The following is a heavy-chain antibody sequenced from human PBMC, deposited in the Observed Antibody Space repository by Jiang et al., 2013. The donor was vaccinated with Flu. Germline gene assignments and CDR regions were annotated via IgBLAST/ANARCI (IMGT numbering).Heavy chain of an antibody. D-gene: IGHD1-7*01. V-gene: IGHV5-51*01. J-gene: IGHJ4*02. CDR2: IYLGDSDT. CDR1: GYSSSNYW. CDR3: GIHHSPPQKSATTRPLWY. Sequence: GAEVKKPGESLKISCKGSGYSSSNYWIGWVRQVPGKGLEWMGIIYLGDSDTTYSPSFQGQVTISADKSISTAYLQWSSLEASDTAIYYCGIHHSPPQKSATTRPLWYWGQGTLVTVSS.